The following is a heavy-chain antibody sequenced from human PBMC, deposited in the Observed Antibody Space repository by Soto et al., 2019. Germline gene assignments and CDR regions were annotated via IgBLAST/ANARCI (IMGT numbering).Heavy chain of an antibody. Sequence: PSETLSLTCTASCGSISSYYWSWIRQPPGKGLEWIGYIYYSGSTNYNPSLKSRVTISVDTSKNQFSLKLSSVTAADTAVYYCARRWGRTFDYWGQGTLVTVSS. V-gene: IGHV4-59*08. D-gene: IGHD7-27*01. J-gene: IGHJ4*02. CDR1: CGSISSYY. CDR3: ARRWGRTFDY. CDR2: IYYSGST.